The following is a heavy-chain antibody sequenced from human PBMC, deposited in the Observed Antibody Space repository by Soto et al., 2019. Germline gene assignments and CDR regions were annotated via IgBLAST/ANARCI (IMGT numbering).Heavy chain of an antibody. Sequence: QVQLVQSGAEVKKPGSSVKVSCKASGGTFSSYAISWVRQAPGQGLEWMGGIIPIFRTADYAQKFQGRVTITADDATRTAYMGLLRLRSEDTAVYYCASVETQRYYNGMDVWGQGTTVTVSS. CDR3: ASVETQRYYNGMDV. D-gene: IGHD2-15*01. CDR1: GGTFSSYA. CDR2: IIPIFRTA. V-gene: IGHV1-69*12. J-gene: IGHJ6*02.